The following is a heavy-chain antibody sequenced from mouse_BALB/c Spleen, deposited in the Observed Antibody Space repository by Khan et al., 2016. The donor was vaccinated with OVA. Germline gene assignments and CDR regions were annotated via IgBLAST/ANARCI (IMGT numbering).Heavy chain of an antibody. CDR1: GFTFSTYG. CDR3: TRLAYYYDSEGFAY. CDR2: VSTGGSYT. J-gene: IGHJ3*01. D-gene: IGHD1-1*01. Sequence: EVELVESGGDLVKPGGSLKLSCAASGFTFSTYGMSWVRQTPDRRLEWVATVSTGGSYTYYPDSVQGRFTISRDNAKNTLYLQMNSLKSDETAIFYCTRLAYYYDSEGFAYWGQGTLVTVSA. V-gene: IGHV5-6*01.